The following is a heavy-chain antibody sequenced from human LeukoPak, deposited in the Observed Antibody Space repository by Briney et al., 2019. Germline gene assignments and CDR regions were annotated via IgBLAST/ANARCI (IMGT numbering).Heavy chain of an antibody. CDR3: ASSALFDTTGTTHRADY. V-gene: IGHV4-34*01. J-gene: IGHJ4*02. CDR1: GGSFSGYY. Sequence: KTSETLSLACAVYGGSFSGYYWSWIRQPPGKGLEWIGEINHSGSTNYNPSLKSRVTISVDTSKNQFSLKLSSVTAADTAVYYCASSALFDTTGTTHRADYWGQGTLLTVSS. D-gene: IGHD1-1*01. CDR2: INHSGST.